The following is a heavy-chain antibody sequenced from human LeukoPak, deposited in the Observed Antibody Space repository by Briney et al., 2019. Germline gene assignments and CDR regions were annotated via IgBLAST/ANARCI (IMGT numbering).Heavy chain of an antibody. Sequence: GGSLRLSCAAPGFTFISSTIYWVRPALGGGLEWVSSISALCTYCSYSDLVNGRFAISRDNVEKSAYLELSGLTAHDTAIYYCARGGIAGRPVYYYYMDVWGKGTTVTVSS. D-gene: IGHD6-6*01. CDR1: GFTFISST. V-gene: IGHV3-21*01. CDR2: ISALCTYC. J-gene: IGHJ6*03. CDR3: ARGGIAGRPVYYYYMDV.